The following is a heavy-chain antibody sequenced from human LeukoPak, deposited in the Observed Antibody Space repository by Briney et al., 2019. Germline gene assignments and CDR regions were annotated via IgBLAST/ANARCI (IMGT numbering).Heavy chain of an antibody. V-gene: IGHV3-33*01. CDR3: ARGKYSSSSAVDY. CDR2: IWYDGSNK. J-gene: IGHJ4*02. CDR1: GFTLSSYG. Sequence: PGRSLRLSCAASGFTLSSYGMHWVRQAPGKGLEWVAVIWYDGSNKYYADSVKGRFTISRDNSKNTLYLQMNSLRAEDTAVYYCARGKYSSSSAVDYWGQGTLVTVSS. D-gene: IGHD6-6*01.